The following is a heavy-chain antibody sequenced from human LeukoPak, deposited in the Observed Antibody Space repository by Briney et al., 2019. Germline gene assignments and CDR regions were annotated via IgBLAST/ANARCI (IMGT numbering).Heavy chain of an antibody. J-gene: IGHJ4*02. CDR1: GYTFTSFG. Sequence: ASVKVSCKASGYTFTSFGISWVRQAPGQGLEWMGWISGYNGNTNYAQKLQGRVTVTTDTSTSTAYMELRSLRSDDTAVYYCARDHYDILLYPATVEDYWGQGTLVTVSS. CDR3: ARDHYDILLYPATVEDY. V-gene: IGHV1-18*01. D-gene: IGHD3-9*01. CDR2: ISGYNGNT.